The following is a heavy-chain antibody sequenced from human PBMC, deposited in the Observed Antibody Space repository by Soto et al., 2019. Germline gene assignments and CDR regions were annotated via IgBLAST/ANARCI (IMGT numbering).Heavy chain of an antibody. CDR2: INHSGST. Sequence: SETLSLTCAVYGGSFSGYYWTWIRHPPGTGLEWIGEINHSGSTNYNPSLKSRVTISVDTSKNQFSLKLTSVTAADTAVYYCGSGKISGLCGYWGQGTMVTVSS. J-gene: IGHJ4*01. CDR3: GSGKISGLCGY. D-gene: IGHD5-12*01. CDR1: GGSFSGYY. V-gene: IGHV4-34*01.